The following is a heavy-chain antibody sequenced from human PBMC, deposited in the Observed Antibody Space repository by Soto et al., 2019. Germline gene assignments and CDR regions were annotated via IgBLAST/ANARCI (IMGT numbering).Heavy chain of an antibody. J-gene: IGHJ3*02. Sequence: EVQLVESGGDLVQPGGFLRLSCAASGFMFSSYDMHWVRQGTGKGLEWVAAIGTAGDTYYLGSVKGRFTISRDNAKNTLYLQMNSLRAEDTAVYYCARAKGNSGAFDIWGQGTMVTVSS. V-gene: IGHV3-13*01. CDR3: ARAKGNSGAFDI. CDR2: IGTAGDT. CDR1: GFMFSSYD. D-gene: IGHD4-4*01.